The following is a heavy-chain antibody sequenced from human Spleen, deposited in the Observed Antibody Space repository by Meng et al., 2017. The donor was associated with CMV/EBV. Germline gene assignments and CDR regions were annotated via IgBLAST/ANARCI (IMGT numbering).Heavy chain of an antibody. CDR1: GFTFSDYY. CDR2: ISSSGSTI. CDR3: ARGLRAAAKYYYYGMDV. D-gene: IGHD6-13*01. V-gene: IGHV3-11*01. J-gene: IGHJ6*02. Sequence: GSLKISCAASGFTFSDYYMSWIRQAPGKGLEWVSYISSSGSTIYYADSVKGRFTISRDNARNSLYLQMNSLRAEDTAFYYCARGLRAAAKYYYYGMDVWGQGTTVTVSS.